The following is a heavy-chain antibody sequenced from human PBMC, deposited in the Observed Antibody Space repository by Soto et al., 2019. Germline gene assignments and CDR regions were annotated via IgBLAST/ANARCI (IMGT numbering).Heavy chain of an antibody. CDR3: ARHDPRIEAAGSNWFDP. V-gene: IGHV4-4*02. Sequence: PSETLSLTCAVSGGSISSSDWWSWVRQPPGKGLEWIGEIYQSGSTNYNPSLKSRVTISVDTSKNQFSLKLSSVTAADTAVYYCARHDPRIEAAGSNWFDPWGQGTLVTVSS. CDR1: GGSISSSDW. J-gene: IGHJ5*02. D-gene: IGHD6-13*01. CDR2: IYQSGST.